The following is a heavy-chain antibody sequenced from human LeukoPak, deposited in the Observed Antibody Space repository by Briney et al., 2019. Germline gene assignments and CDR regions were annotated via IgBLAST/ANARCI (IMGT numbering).Heavy chain of an antibody. CDR1: GFTFSSYA. CDR3: AKDPVYYYGSGSYDY. Sequence: GGSLRLFCAASGFTFSSYAMSWVRQAPGKGLEWVSAISGSGGSTYYADSVKGRFTISRDNSKNTLYLQMNSLRAEDTAVYYCAKDPVYYYGSGSYDYWGQGTLVTVSS. V-gene: IGHV3-23*01. CDR2: ISGSGGST. J-gene: IGHJ4*02. D-gene: IGHD3-10*01.